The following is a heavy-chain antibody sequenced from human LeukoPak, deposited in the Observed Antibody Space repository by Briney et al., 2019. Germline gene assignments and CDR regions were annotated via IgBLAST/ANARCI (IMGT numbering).Heavy chain of an antibody. V-gene: IGHV3-9*01. J-gene: IGHJ4*02. CDR1: GFTFDDYA. CDR2: ISWNSGSI. CDR3: AKGYYYVSSGREYFDY. D-gene: IGHD3-22*01. Sequence: GGSLRLSCAVSGFTFDDYAMHWVRQAPGKGLEWVSGISWNSGSIGYADSVKGRFTISRDNAKNSLYLQMNSLRAEDTALYYCAKGYYYVSSGREYFDYWGQGTLVTVSS.